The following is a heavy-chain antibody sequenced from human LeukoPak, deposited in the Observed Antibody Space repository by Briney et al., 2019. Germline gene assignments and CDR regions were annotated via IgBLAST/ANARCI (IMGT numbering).Heavy chain of an antibody. D-gene: IGHD3-10*01. Sequence: ASVKVSCKASGYTFTSYDINWVRQATGQGLEWMGWMNPNSGNTGYAQKLQGRVTMTTDTSTSTAYMELRSLESDDPAVYYWAGAVGSPPYYFDYWGQGTLVTVSS. J-gene: IGHJ4*02. V-gene: IGHV1-8*01. CDR3: AGAVGSPPYYFDY. CDR2: MNPNSGNT. CDR1: GYTFTSYD.